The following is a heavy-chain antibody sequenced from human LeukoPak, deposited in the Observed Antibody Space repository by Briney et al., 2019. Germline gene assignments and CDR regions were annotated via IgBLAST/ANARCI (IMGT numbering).Heavy chain of an antibody. D-gene: IGHD6-19*01. CDR1: GGSFSGYY. CDR3: ARGHSFIGVAGTLWFDP. Sequence: SETLSLTCAVYGGSFSGYYWSWIRQPPGKGLEWIGEFNHRGSTNYNPSLKSRVTISVDTSKNQFSLKLSSVTAADTAVYYCARGHSFIGVAGTLWFDPWGQGTLVTVSS. J-gene: IGHJ5*02. CDR2: FNHRGST. V-gene: IGHV4-34*01.